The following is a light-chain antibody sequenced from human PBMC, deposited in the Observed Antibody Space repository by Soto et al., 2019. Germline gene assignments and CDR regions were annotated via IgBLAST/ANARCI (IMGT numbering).Light chain of an antibody. CDR2: DAS. V-gene: IGKV3-15*01. CDR3: QQYNSWPET. Sequence: EIVLTQCPGTLAVSARERATLFSRASQSVRSSLAWYQQKPGQAPRLFIYDASTRATGIPARFSGSGSGTEFTLPISSLQSEDFAVYYCQQYNSWPETFRQGTEVDIK. J-gene: IGKJ1*01. CDR1: QSVRSS.